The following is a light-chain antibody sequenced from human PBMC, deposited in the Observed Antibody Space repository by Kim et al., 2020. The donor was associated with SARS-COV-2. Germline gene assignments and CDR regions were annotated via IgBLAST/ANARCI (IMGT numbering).Light chain of an antibody. J-gene: IGLJ3*02. CDR3: ATWDDSLSAWV. Sequence: QSVLTQPPSASATPGQGVTISCSGSRSNIGSNYVYWFQQVPGTAPKLLIYRNNLRPSGVPDRLSASKSDTSASLAISGLRSEDEADYYCATWDDSLSAWVFGGGTQLTVL. V-gene: IGLV1-47*01. CDR2: RNN. CDR1: RSNIGSNY.